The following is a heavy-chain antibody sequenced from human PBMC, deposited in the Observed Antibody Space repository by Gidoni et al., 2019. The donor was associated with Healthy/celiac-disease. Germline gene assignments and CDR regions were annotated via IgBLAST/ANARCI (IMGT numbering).Heavy chain of an antibody. Sequence: EVQLVESGGGLVQPGGSLRLSCSASGFTFRSYAMHWVRQAPGKGLEYVSAISSNGGSTYYADSVKGRFTISRDNSKNTLYLQMSSLRAEDTAVYYCVKDCSSCPEEYFQHWGQGTLVTVSS. V-gene: IGHV3-64D*06. J-gene: IGHJ1*01. CDR1: GFTFRSYA. D-gene: IGHD6-13*01. CDR2: ISSNGGST. CDR3: VKDCSSCPEEYFQH.